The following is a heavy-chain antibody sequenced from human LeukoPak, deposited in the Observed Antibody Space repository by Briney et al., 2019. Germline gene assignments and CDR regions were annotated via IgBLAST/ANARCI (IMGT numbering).Heavy chain of an antibody. Sequence: GGSLRLSCAVSGFTFSDYGMHWVRQAPGKGLEWVAVIWYDGTNKYYADSVEGRLTISRDNSKNTLYLQMNSLRAEDTAVYYCARTRYNSGGGDYWGQGTPVTVSP. V-gene: IGHV3-33*01. CDR1: GFTFSDYG. J-gene: IGHJ4*02. CDR3: ARTRYNSGGGDY. CDR2: IWYDGTNK. D-gene: IGHD6-25*01.